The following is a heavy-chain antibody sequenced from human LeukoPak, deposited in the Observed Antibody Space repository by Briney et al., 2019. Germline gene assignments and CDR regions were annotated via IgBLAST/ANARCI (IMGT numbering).Heavy chain of an antibody. CDR2: IWYDGSVQ. CDR3: ARVAGLRRPMDV. J-gene: IGHJ6*02. CDR1: RYTFSSYG. D-gene: IGHD2-15*01. V-gene: IGHV3-33*01. Sequence: GGSLSLSCVASRYTFSSYGMHWVRQAPGKGLEWVAVIWYDGSVQYYADSVKGRFTISRDNSKNTLHLQMNSLRAEDTAVYYCARVAGLRRPMDVWGQGTTVTVAS.